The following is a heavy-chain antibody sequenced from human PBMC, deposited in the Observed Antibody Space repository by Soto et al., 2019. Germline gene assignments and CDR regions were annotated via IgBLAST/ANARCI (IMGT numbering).Heavy chain of an antibody. CDR3: ARQSESTGYFYGWFDP. Sequence: SETLSLTCTVSGGSINSRGYYWTWIRQHPGKGLEWIGNIYYSGSIHFNPSLKSRLTMLVDTSENQFSLKLTSVTAADTAVYYCARQSESTGYFYGWFDPWGQGTLATVSS. CDR1: GGSINSRGYY. V-gene: IGHV4-31*03. J-gene: IGHJ5*02. D-gene: IGHD3-9*01. CDR2: IYYSGSI.